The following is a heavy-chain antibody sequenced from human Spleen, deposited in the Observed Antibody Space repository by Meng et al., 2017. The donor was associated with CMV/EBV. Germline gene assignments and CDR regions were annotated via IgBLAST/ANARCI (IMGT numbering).Heavy chain of an antibody. CDR3: AREVRGGLDY. Sequence: KVSCKASEYTYTNYYMQWVRQAAGQGLEWMGGINPSGGGSSYAEKLQGRVTMTRDTSTTTVYMELRRLRSEDTAVYYCAREVRGGLDYWGQGTLVTVSS. CDR2: INPSGGGS. CDR1: EYTYTNYY. J-gene: IGHJ4*02. V-gene: IGHV1-46*01. D-gene: IGHD3-10*01.